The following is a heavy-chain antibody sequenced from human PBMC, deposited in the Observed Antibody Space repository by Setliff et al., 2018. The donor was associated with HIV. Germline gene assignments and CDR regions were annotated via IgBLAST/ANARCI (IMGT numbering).Heavy chain of an antibody. CDR1: GGFFSGYY. CDR2: INHSGST. J-gene: IGHJ6*03. Sequence: SETLSLTCAVYGGFFSGYYWSWIRQPPGKGLEWIGEINHSGSTNYNPSLKSRVTISVDTSKNQFSLKLSSVTAADTAVYYCARGALEDVLMVYAIRYYYYYMDVWGKGTTVTVSS. D-gene: IGHD2-8*01. CDR3: ARGALEDVLMVYAIRYYYYYMDV. V-gene: IGHV4-34*01.